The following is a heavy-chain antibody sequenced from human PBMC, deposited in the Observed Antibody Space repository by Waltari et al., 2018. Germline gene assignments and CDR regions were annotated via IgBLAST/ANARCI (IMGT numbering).Heavy chain of an antibody. J-gene: IGHJ4*02. V-gene: IGHV1-8*03. CDR3: SRGRPRLHGCYSDY. CDR1: GYTFTSYD. Sequence: QVQLVQSGAEVKKPGASVKVSCKASGYTFTSYDINWVRQATGQGLEWMGWMKLKRGKTCDAQRFQVRVTITMNTTISIAEMELSSLRAEETAGFYWSRGRPRLHGCYSDYWGQGTLVTVSS. D-gene: IGHD3-10*01. CDR2: MKLKRGKT.